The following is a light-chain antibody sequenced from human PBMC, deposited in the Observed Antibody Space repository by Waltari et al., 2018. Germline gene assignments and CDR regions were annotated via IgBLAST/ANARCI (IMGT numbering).Light chain of an antibody. CDR1: SSDVGRYNI. Sequence: QSALTQPASVSGSPGQSITISCTGSSSDVGRYNIVSWYQQHPGKAPKLVIYEDSKRPSGVSNRFSGSKSGNTASLTISGLQAEDEADYYCCSYAGSSVWVFGGGTKLTVL. CDR2: EDS. CDR3: CSYAGSSVWV. V-gene: IGLV2-23*01. J-gene: IGLJ3*02.